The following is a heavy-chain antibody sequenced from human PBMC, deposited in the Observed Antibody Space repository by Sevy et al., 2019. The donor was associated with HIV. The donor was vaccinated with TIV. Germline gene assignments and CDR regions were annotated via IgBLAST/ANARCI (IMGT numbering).Heavy chain of an antibody. V-gene: IGHV3-64D*06. Sequence: GGSLRLSCSGSGFSFSNSAMNWVRQTPGKGLKYVSAISSDGVSTYYTDSVRGRFTISRDNSENTLYLQMSSLRVEDTAVYYCVKDPDYNFWRGDYGMDVWGQGTTVTVS. J-gene: IGHJ6*02. D-gene: IGHD3-3*01. CDR1: GFSFSNSA. CDR3: VKDPDYNFWRGDYGMDV. CDR2: ISSDGVST.